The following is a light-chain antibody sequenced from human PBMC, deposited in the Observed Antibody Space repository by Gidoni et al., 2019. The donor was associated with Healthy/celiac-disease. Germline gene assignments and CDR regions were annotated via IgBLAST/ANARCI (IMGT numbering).Light chain of an antibody. J-gene: IGKJ4*02. CDR3: QQYGSSSGT. V-gene: IGKV3-20*01. CDR1: QSVSSSY. CDR2: GAS. Sequence: IVLTPSPGTLSLSPGERATLSCRASQSVSSSYLAWYQQKPGQATRLLISGASSRATGIPERFSGSGSGTDFTLTISRLEPEDFAVYYCQQYGSSSGTFGGGTKVEIK.